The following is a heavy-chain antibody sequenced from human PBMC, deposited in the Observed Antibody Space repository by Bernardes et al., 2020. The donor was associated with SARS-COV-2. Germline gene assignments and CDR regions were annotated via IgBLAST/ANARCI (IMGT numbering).Heavy chain of an antibody. CDR3: ARDPFTVAVADTSDY. J-gene: IGHJ4*02. V-gene: IGHV3-74*01. D-gene: IGHD6-19*01. Sequence: GGSLILSCAASGFTFSNYWMPWFRQSPGKVLVWVSRINSDCSTTNYADSVKGRFTISRDNAKNTLYLQMNRLRPEDTAVYYCARDPFTVAVADTSDYWGQGTLVKDSS. CDR2: INSDCSTT. CDR1: GFTFSNYW.